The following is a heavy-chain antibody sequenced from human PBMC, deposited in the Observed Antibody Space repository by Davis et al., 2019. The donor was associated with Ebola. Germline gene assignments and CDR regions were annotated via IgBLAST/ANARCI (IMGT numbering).Heavy chain of an antibody. D-gene: IGHD1-26*01. CDR3: TTTTTHFDY. CDR2: IKSKTDGGTT. Sequence: GESLKISCAASGFTFSNAWMNWVRQAPGKGLEWVGRIKSKTDGGTTDYAAPVKGRFTISRDDSKNTAYLQMNSLKTEDTAVYYCTTTTTHFDYWDQGTLVTVSS. J-gene: IGHJ4*02. CDR1: GFTFSNAW. V-gene: IGHV3-15*07.